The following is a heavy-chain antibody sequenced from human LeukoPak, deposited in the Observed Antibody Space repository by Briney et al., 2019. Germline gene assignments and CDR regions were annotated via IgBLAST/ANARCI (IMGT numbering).Heavy chain of an antibody. Sequence: ASVKVSCKASGYTLTGYYMHWVRQAPGQGLEWMGWINPNSGATNFAQKFQGRVTLIRDTSISTAYMELSRLTSDDTAVYYCARGRYCGETTCSDFDSWGQGTLVTVSS. V-gene: IGHV1-2*02. CDR3: ARGRYCGETTCSDFDS. CDR1: GYTLTGYY. CDR2: INPNSGAT. D-gene: IGHD2-21*01. J-gene: IGHJ4*02.